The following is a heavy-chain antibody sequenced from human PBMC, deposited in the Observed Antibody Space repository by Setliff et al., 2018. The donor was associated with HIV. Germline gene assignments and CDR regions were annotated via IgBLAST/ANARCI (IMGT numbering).Heavy chain of an antibody. CDR3: ARDGPYVAVLIRAFDI. Sequence: GASVKVSCKASGYIFNSSGISWVRQAPGQGLEWMGWISAYNGNTKYAQKLQGRVTMTTDTSTSTGYMELRSLRSDDTAVYYCARDGPYVAVLIRAFDIWGQGTMVTVSS. J-gene: IGHJ3*02. D-gene: IGHD3-16*01. CDR2: ISAYNGNT. CDR1: GYIFNSSG. V-gene: IGHV1-18*01.